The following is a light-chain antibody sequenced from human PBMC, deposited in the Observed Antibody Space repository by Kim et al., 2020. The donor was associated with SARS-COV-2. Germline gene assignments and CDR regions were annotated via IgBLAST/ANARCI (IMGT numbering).Light chain of an antibody. CDR2: DAA. J-gene: IGKJ3*01. CDR1: QSVSNN. V-gene: IGKV3-11*01. Sequence: SPRERATPPSRANQSVSNNLAWYQQKLGQTPRLLLYDAATRATGIPARFSGSGSGTDLTLTISSLEPEDFAVYYCQQRSNWHPITFGPGTKVDIK. CDR3: QQRSNWHPIT.